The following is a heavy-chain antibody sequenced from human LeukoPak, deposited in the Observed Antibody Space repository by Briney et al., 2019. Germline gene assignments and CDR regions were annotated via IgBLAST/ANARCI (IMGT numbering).Heavy chain of an antibody. J-gene: IGHJ3*02. Sequence: GRSLRLSCAASGFTFSSYAMHWVRQAPGKGLEWVAVISYDGSDKYYADSVKGRFTISRENAKNSLYLQMNSLRAGDTAVYYCARVLTVRSGGYDAFDIWGQGTMVTVSS. CDR1: GFTFSSYA. D-gene: IGHD6-25*01. CDR3: ARVLTVRSGGYDAFDI. CDR2: ISYDGSDK. V-gene: IGHV3-30*14.